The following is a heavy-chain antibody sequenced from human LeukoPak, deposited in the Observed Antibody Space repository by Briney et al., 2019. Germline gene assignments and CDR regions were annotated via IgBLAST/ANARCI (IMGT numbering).Heavy chain of an antibody. CDR2: IYYSGST. Sequence: PSETLSLTCTVSGGSISSSSYYWGWVRQPPGKGLEWIGSIYYSGSTYYNPSLKSRVTISVDTSKNQFSLKLSSVTAADTAVYYCARAGTRSIRGVFGVVPEYFDYWGQGTLVTVSS. CDR1: GGSISSSSYY. J-gene: IGHJ4*02. D-gene: IGHD3-3*01. CDR3: ARAGTRSIRGVFGVVPEYFDY. V-gene: IGHV4-39*07.